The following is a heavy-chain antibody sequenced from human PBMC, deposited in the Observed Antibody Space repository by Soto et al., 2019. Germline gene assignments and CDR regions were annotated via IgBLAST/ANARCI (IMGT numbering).Heavy chain of an antibody. D-gene: IGHD3-9*01. J-gene: IGHJ4*02. CDR2: IYYSGST. CDR3: ARVKAEYYDILTGYYGIDY. CDR1: GGSISSYY. Sequence: PSETLSLTCTVSGGSISSYYWSWIRQPPGKGLEWIGYIYYSGSTNYNPSLKSRVTISVDTSKNQFSLKLSSVTAADTAVYYCARVKAEYYDILTGYYGIDYWGQGTLVTVS. V-gene: IGHV4-59*01.